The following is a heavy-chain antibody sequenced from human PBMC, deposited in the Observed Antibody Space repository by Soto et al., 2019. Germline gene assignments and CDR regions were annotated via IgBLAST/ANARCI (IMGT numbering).Heavy chain of an antibody. J-gene: IGHJ3*02. D-gene: IGHD6-13*01. Sequence: SETLSLTCAVSGDSISSGYHWAWIRQPPGKGLEWVASIYHSGTTYYNPSLTSRVTISVDTSKNQFSLKLSSVTAADTAVYYCARDTSGSSHAFDIWGQGTMVTVSS. CDR3: ARDTSGSSHAFDI. CDR2: IYHSGTT. CDR1: GDSISSGYH. V-gene: IGHV4-38-2*02.